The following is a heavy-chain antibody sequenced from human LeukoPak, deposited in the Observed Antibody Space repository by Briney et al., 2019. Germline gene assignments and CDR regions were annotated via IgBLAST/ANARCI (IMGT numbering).Heavy chain of an antibody. CDR2: ISYDGSNK. Sequence: GGSLRLSCAASGFTFSSYGMHWVRQAPGKGLEWVAVISYDGSNKYYADSVKGRFTISRDNSKNTLYLQMNSLRAEDTAVYYCAKGTPHVVAAQWDYWGQGTLVTVSS. J-gene: IGHJ4*02. CDR1: GFTFSSYG. V-gene: IGHV3-30*18. CDR3: AKGTPHVVAAQWDY. D-gene: IGHD2-15*01.